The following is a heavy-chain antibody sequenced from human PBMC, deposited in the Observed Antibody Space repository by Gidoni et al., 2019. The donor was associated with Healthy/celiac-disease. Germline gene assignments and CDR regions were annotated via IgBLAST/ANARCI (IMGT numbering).Heavy chain of an antibody. Sequence: QVQLVQSGAEVKKPGASVKVSCKASGYTFTGYYMHWVRQAPGQGLEWMGWINPNSGGTNYAQKFQGRVTMTRDTSISTAYMELSRLRSDDTAVYYCARVGYCSSTSCYPGDYYYGMDVWGQGTTVTVSS. V-gene: IGHV1-2*02. CDR1: GYTFTGYY. J-gene: IGHJ6*02. CDR2: INPNSGGT. D-gene: IGHD2-2*03. CDR3: ARVGYCSSTSCYPGDYYYGMDV.